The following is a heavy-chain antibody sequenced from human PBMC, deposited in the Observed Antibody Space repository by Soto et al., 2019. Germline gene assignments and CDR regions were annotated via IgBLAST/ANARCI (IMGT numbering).Heavy chain of an antibody. CDR3: AGRSSLASVQVYFGEISNYNWFDP. Sequence: QLQLQESGPGLVKPSETLSLTCTVSNGSISSAIYYWGWIRQPPGKGLEWIGSIYHSGSTYYNPSLQGRVTISVDTSKNQFALKLSSVTDADTAVYFCAGRSSLASVQVYFGEISNYNWFDPWGQGTLVTVSS. V-gene: IGHV4-39*01. CDR1: NGSISSAIYY. CDR2: IYHSGST. J-gene: IGHJ5*02. D-gene: IGHD3-10*01.